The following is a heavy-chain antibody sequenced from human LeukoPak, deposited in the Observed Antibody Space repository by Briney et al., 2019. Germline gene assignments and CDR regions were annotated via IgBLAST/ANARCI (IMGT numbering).Heavy chain of an antibody. Sequence: SETLSLTCTVSGGSISSSSYYWGWIRQPPGKGLEWIGSIYYSGSTYYNPSLKSRVTISVDTSKNQFSLKLNSVTPEDTAVYYCARDLGYGPVGEYFDYWGQGTLVTVSS. CDR1: GGSISSSSYY. D-gene: IGHD3-16*01. CDR2: IYYSGST. J-gene: IGHJ4*02. CDR3: ARDLGYGPVGEYFDY. V-gene: IGHV4-39*07.